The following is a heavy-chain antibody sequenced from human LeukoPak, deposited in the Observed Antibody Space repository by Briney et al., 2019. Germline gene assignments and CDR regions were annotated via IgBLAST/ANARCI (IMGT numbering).Heavy chain of an antibody. V-gene: IGHV3-23*01. CDR2: ISGSSSHT. D-gene: IGHD2-2*02. CDR3: AKEHDYTNAAPEWGFDS. J-gene: IGHJ4*02. Sequence: GGSLRLSCAASGFTFSVYAMSWVRQAPGKGLEWVSGISGSSSHTKDADFVRGRFTIYRDNSRNTLFLQLNSLTAEDTAVYYCAKEHDYTNAAPEWGFDSWGQGSLVIVST. CDR1: GFTFSVYA.